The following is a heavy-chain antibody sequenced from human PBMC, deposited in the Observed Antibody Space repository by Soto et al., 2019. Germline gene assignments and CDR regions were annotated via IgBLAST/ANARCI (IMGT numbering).Heavy chain of an antibody. V-gene: IGHV4-59*01. J-gene: IGHJ5*02. CDR2: IHYSGST. CDR3: ARASGCSGDSCAFDP. Sequence: SETLSLTCTVSGGSFSSYYWRWVRQPPGKGLEWIGYIHYSGSTNYNPSLKSRVTISVDTSKNQFSLKLSSVTAADTAVYYCARASGCSGDSCAFDPWGQGTLVTVSS. CDR1: GGSFSSYY. D-gene: IGHD2-15*01.